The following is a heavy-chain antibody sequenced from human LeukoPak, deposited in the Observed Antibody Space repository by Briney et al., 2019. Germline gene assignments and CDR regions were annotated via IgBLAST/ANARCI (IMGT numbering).Heavy chain of an antibody. CDR1: GFTVSSNY. CDR3: PRAPYYYDSSGYYYYFDY. V-gene: IGHV3-53*01. CDR2: IYSGGST. D-gene: IGHD3-22*01. Sequence: GGSLRLSCAASGFTVSSNYMSWVRQAPGKGLEWVSVIYSGGSTYYADSVKGRFTISRDNSKNTLYLQMNSLRAEDTAVYYCPRAPYYYDSSGYYYYFDYWGQGTLVTVSS. J-gene: IGHJ4*02.